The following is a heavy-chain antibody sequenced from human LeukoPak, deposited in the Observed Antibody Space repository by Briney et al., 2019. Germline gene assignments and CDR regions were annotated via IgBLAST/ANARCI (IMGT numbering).Heavy chain of an antibody. CDR2: IYYSGST. D-gene: IGHD3-22*01. V-gene: IGHV4-39*01. Sequence: PSETLSLTCTVSGDSISSSSYSWGWIRQPPGKGLEWIGSIYYSGSTYYNPSLKSRVTISVDTSKNQFSLKLSSVTAADTAVFYCVRAHYDSSGYYPRYYYYYYMDVWGKGTTVTISS. CDR1: GDSISSSSYS. CDR3: VRAHYDSSGYYPRYYYYYYMDV. J-gene: IGHJ6*03.